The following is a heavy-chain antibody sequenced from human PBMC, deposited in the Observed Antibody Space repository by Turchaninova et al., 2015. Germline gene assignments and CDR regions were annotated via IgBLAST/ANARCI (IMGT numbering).Heavy chain of an antibody. D-gene: IGHD3-10*01. CDR2: ISQSGVT. V-gene: IGHV4-38-2*02. CDR1: LYSHSSGYY. Sequence: QVQLQESGPGRVKPSETLCLTCAVSLYSHSSGYYWGGIRQPPGKGLEWIGTISQSGVTYYNPSLKSRVTVSVDTSRNQFSLKLISVTAADTAVYYCARDKKAGMFDNWGQGTQVTVSS. J-gene: IGHJ4*02. CDR3: ARDKKAGMFDN.